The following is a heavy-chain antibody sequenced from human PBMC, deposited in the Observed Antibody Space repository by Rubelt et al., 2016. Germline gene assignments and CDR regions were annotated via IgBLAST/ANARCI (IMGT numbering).Heavy chain of an antibody. D-gene: IGHD2-15*01. Sequence: QVQLVQSGAEVKKPGASVKVSCKASGYTFTSYGISLVRQAPGQGLEWMGWISAYNGNTNFGQERQGRVTMTTDTSTSPAYMELRSLRSDYTAVYYCARDRSGGNAFDIWGQGTMVTVSS. CDR1: GYTFTSYG. CDR2: ISAYNGNT. J-gene: IGHJ3*02. CDR3: ARDRSGGNAFDI. V-gene: IGHV1-18*01.